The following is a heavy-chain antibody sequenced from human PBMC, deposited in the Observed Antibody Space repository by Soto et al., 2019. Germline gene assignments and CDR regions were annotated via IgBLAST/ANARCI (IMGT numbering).Heavy chain of an antibody. Sequence: QVQLQQWGAGLLKPSETLSLTCAVYGGSFSGYYWSWIRQPPGKGLEWIGEINHSGSTNYNPSLKSRVTISVDTSKNQFYLKLSSVTAADTAVYYCARGRLGLRFLENRYYFDYWGQGTLVTVSS. J-gene: IGHJ4*02. D-gene: IGHD3-3*01. CDR2: INHSGST. CDR3: ARGRLGLRFLENRYYFDY. V-gene: IGHV4-34*01. CDR1: GGSFSGYY.